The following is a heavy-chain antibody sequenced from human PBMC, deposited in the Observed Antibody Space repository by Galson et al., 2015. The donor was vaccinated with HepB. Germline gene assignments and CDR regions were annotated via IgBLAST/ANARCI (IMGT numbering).Heavy chain of an antibody. CDR2: ISNDGSNK. CDR1: GFTFSSYD. D-gene: IGHD3-22*01. V-gene: IGHV3-30*14. J-gene: IGHJ4*02. CDR3: VREIRAIAVVFMDY. Sequence: SLRLSCAASGFTFSSYDMHWVRQAPGQGLEWVAVISNDGSNKHYADFVKGRVTISRDNSKKTLSLQMNSLRPEDTAVYYCVREIRAIAVVFMDYWGQGTLVTVSS.